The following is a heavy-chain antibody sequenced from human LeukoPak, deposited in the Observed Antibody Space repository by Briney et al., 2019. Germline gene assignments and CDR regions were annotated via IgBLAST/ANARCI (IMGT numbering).Heavy chain of an antibody. CDR3: AREGLDIVAAFDI. CDR2: INSDESST. J-gene: IGHJ3*02. Sequence: GGSLRLSCAASGFTFSSYWMHWVRQAPGKGLVWVSRINSDESSTSYADSVKRRFTISRDNAKNTLYLQMNSLRAEHTAVYYCAREGLDIVAAFDIWGQGTMVTVSS. D-gene: IGHD2-2*03. V-gene: IGHV3-74*01. CDR1: GFTFSSYW.